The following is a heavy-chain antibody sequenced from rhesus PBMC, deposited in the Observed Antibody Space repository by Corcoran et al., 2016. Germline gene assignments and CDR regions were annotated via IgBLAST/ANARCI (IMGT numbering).Heavy chain of an antibody. V-gene: IGHV4-80*01. D-gene: IGHD3-34*01. J-gene: IGHJ4*01. Sequence: QVQLQESGPGLVKPSETLSLTCDVSGASISSHWWSWVRQPPGKGLEGIGEINGNSGNTYYNPSHKSRLYISKDGSKNQFSLKLSSGTPADTAGYYCARESGGGYWGQGVLVTGSS. CDR3: ARESGGGY. CDR1: GASISSHW. CDR2: INGNSGNT.